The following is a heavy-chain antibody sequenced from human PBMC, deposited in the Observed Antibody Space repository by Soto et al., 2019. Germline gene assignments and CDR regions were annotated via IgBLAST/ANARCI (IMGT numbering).Heavy chain of an antibody. CDR1: GFTFSSYG. V-gene: IGHV3-30*18. Sequence: GGSLRLSCAASGFTFSSYGMHWVRQAPGKGLEWVAVISYDGSNKYYADSVKGRFTISRDNSKNTLYLQMNSLRAEDTAVYYCAKKRSPMADYYYYGMDVWGQGTTVTVSS. CDR3: AKKRSPMADYYYYGMDV. J-gene: IGHJ6*02. CDR2: ISYDGSNK. D-gene: IGHD3-10*01.